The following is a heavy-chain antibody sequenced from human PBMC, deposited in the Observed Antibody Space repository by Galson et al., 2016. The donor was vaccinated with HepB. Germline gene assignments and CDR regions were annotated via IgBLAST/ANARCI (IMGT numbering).Heavy chain of an antibody. CDR3: AAAPPGTGYGESWFDP. V-gene: IGHV1-24*01. J-gene: IGHJ5*02. CDR1: GYTLSELS. Sequence: SVKVSCKVSGYTLSELSMHWVRQAPGKGLEWMGGFDPEDGETIYAQKFQGRVTMTEDTSTDTAYMELSSLRSEDTAVYYCAAAPPGTGYGESWFDPWGQGTLVTVSS. CDR2: FDPEDGET. D-gene: IGHD4-17*01.